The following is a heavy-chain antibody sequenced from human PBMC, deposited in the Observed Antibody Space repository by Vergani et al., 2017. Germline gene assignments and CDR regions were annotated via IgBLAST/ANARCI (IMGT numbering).Heavy chain of an antibody. CDR1: GGSISSGSYY. V-gene: IGHV4-61*02. CDR3: ARGMIGRLAAAGTKDY. Sequence: QVQLQESGPGLVKPSQTLSLTCTVSGGSISSGSYYWSWIRQPAGKGLEWLGRIYTSGSTNYNPSLKSRVTISVDTSKNQFSLKLSSVTAADTAVYYCARGMIGRLAAAGTKDYWGQGTLVTVSS. D-gene: IGHD6-13*01. CDR2: IYTSGST. J-gene: IGHJ4*02.